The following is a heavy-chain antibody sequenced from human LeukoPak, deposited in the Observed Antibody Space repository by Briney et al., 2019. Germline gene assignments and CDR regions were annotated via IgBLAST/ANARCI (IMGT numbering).Heavy chain of an antibody. CDR2: ISAYNGNT. V-gene: IGHV1-18*01. CDR3: ARGSGSYYFGAPLDY. Sequence: ASVKVSCKASGYTFTSYGISWVRQAPGQGLEWMGWISAYNGNTNYAQKLQGRVTMTTDTSMSTAYMELRSLRSNDTAVYYCARGSGSYYFGAPLDYWGQGTLVTVSS. J-gene: IGHJ4*02. CDR1: GYTFTSYG. D-gene: IGHD1-26*01.